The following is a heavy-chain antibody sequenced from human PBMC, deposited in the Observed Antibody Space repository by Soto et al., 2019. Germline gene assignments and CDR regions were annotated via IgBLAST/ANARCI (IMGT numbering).Heavy chain of an antibody. D-gene: IGHD2-15*01. J-gene: IGHJ3*02. CDR1: GGTFSSYT. CDR3: ARVCSGGSCDYAFDI. V-gene: IGHV1-69*02. CDR2: IIPILGIA. Sequence: QVQLVQSGAEVKKPGSSVKVSCKASGGTFSSYTISWVRQAPGQGLEWMGRIIPILGIANYAQKFQGRVTMTADKSTSTAYMELSSLRSEDTAVYYCARVCSGGSCDYAFDIWGQGTMVTVSS.